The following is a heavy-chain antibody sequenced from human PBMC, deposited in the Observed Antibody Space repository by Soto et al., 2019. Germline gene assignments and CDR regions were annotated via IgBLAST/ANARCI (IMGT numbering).Heavy chain of an antibody. D-gene: IGHD2-15*01. Sequence: ASVKVSCKASGYTFPSYGISWVRQAPGQGLEWMGWISPYNGNTNYVQKLQGGVTMTTDTSTSTAYMELRSLRSDDTAVYYCAREVVVAARFDPWGQGTLVTVSS. J-gene: IGHJ5*02. V-gene: IGHV1-18*01. CDR1: GYTFPSYG. CDR3: AREVVVAARFDP. CDR2: ISPYNGNT.